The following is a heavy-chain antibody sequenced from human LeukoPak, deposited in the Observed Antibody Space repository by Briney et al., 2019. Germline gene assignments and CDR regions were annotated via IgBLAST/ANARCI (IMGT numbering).Heavy chain of an antibody. D-gene: IGHD3-10*01. V-gene: IGHV4-39*01. CDR1: GGSFSGYY. CDR3: VRHQEGMVRGVLYYMDV. CDR2: IYYTGNT. Sequence: SETLSLTCGVSGGSFSGYYWNWIRQPPGKGLEWIGSIYYTGNTYYNPSLKSRVTISVDTSKNQFSLKLSSVTAADTAVYYCVRHQEGMVRGVLYYMDVWGTGTTVTISS. J-gene: IGHJ6*03.